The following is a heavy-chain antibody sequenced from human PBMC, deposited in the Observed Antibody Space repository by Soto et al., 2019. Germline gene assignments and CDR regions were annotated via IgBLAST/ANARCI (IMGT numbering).Heavy chain of an antibody. V-gene: IGHV1-8*01. D-gene: IGHD6-13*01. J-gene: IGHJ6*03. CDR1: GYTFTSYD. CDR2: MNHHSGNT. Sequence: QVQLVQSGAEVKKPGASVKVSCKASGYTFTSYDINWVRQATGQGLEWMGWMNHHSGNTGYAQKLQGRVNMTRSPSISTAYMALSSLRSEDTAVYYCARPSTSIAAARDNYMDVWGKGTTVTVSS. CDR3: ARPSTSIAAARDNYMDV.